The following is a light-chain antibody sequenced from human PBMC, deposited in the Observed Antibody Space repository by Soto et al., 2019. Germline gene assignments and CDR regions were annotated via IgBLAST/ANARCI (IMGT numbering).Light chain of an antibody. J-gene: IGKJ4*01. CDR3: QRYHTWPVT. CDR1: QSVSNDF. CDR2: GAS. Sequence: EIVLTQSPGILSLSPVERANLSCSSSQSVSNDFLAWYQQKPGQARRLLIYGASTRATGIPAWFSGSGSGTEFTLTINSVQSEDSAVYCCQRYHTWPVTFGGGTKVDIK. V-gene: IGKV3-15*01.